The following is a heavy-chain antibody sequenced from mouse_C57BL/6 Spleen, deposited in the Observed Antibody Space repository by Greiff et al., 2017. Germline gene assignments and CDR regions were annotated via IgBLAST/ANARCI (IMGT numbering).Heavy chain of an antibody. CDR1: GYTFTSYW. CDR2: IYPGSGST. J-gene: IGHJ3*01. D-gene: IGHD1-1*01. CDR3: ARNYYCSSYLTFAY. Sequence: QVQLQQPGAELVKPGASVKMSCKASGYTFTSYWITWVKQRPGQGLEWIGDIYPGSGSTNYNEKFKSKATLTVDTSSSTAYMQLSSLTSEDSAVYYCARNYYCSSYLTFAYWGQGTLVTVSA. V-gene: IGHV1-55*01.